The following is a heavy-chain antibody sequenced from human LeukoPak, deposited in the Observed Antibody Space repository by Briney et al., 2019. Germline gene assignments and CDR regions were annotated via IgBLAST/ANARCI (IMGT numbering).Heavy chain of an antibody. CDR2: TFWDGDK. CDR1: GFSLSSSGVG. J-gene: IGHJ4*02. V-gene: IGHV2-5*02. D-gene: IGHD6-19*01. CDR3: AHRSSGWLKFDY. Sequence: SGPTLVKPTQTLTLTCTFSGFSLSSSGVGVGWIRQPPGKALEWLALTFWDGDKRYSPSLKTRLTITKDTSKNQVVLTLTNLDPVDTATYYCAHRSSGWLKFDYWGQGTLVTVSS.